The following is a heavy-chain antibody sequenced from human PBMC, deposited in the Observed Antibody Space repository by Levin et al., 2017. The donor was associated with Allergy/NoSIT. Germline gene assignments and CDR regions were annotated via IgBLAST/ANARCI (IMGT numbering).Heavy chain of an antibody. D-gene: IGHD6-13*01. CDR2: ISYDGSSK. CDR1: GFTFSSYG. CDR3: AKDRIAAAVMGASVY. V-gene: IGHV3-30*18. Sequence: LSLPCAASGFTFSSYGMHWVRQAPGKGLEWVAVISYDGSSKYYADSVKGRFTISRDNSKNTLYLQMNSLRPEDTAVYYCAKDRIAAAVMGASVYWGQGTLVTVSS. J-gene: IGHJ4*02.